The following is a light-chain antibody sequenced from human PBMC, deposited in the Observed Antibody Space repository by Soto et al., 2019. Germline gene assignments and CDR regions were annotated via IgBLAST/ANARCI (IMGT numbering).Light chain of an antibody. CDR2: HAS. V-gene: IGKV3-11*01. CDR1: QSVTNS. CDR3: QQRRT. Sequence: EIVLTQSPATPSLSPGERVTLSCRASQSVTNSLAWYQQKPGQAPRLLIYHASNRATGIPARFSGSGSGTDFTLTISSLEPADFAVYYCQQRRTFGQGTKVEIK. J-gene: IGKJ1*01.